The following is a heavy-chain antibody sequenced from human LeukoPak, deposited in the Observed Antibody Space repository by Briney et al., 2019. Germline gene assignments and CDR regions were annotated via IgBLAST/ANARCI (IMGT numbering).Heavy chain of an antibody. Sequence: GGSLRLSCAASGFTFSNHWMSWVRQAPGKGLEWVAFIRYDGSNKYYADSVKGRFTISRDNSKNTLYLQMNSLRAEDTAVYYCARGLCGGDCYDYWGQGNLVTVSS. CDR2: IRYDGSNK. CDR1: GFTFSNHW. D-gene: IGHD2-21*01. CDR3: ARGLCGGDCYDY. V-gene: IGHV3-30*02. J-gene: IGHJ4*02.